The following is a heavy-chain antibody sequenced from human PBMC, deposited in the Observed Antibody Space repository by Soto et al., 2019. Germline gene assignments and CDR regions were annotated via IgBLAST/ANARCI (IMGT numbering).Heavy chain of an antibody. CDR1: GGSSGSYD. J-gene: IGHJ4*02. V-gene: IGHV4-59*08. D-gene: IGHD3-10*01. CDR2: IYYSGST. Sequence: SETLCLRWTVSGGSSGSYDCSCILQPPGKGLEWIGYIYYSGSTNYNPSLKSRVTISVDTSKNQFSLKLNSMTAADTAVYYCARHNYGSGSTYFDYWGQGTLVTVSS. CDR3: ARHNYGSGSTYFDY.